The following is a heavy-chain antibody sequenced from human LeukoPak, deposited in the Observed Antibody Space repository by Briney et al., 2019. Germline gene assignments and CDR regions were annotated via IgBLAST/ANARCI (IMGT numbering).Heavy chain of an antibody. CDR1: GFTVSSNY. J-gene: IGHJ4*02. D-gene: IGHD3-22*01. CDR2: IYSGGST. Sequence: PGGSLRLFCAASGFTVSSNYMSWVRQAPGKGLEWVSVIYSGGSTYYADSVKGRFTISRDNSKNTLYLQTNSLRAEDTAVYYCARENWDSSGYYYYLGYFDYWGQGTLVTVSS. CDR3: ARENWDSSGYYYYLGYFDY. V-gene: IGHV3-66*02.